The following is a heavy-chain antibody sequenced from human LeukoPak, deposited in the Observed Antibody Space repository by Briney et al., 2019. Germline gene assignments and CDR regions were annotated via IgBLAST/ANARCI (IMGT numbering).Heavy chain of an antibody. D-gene: IGHD6-19*01. Sequence: PGGPLRLSCAASGFTVSSNYMSWVRQAPGKGLEWVSVIYSGGSTYYADSVKGRFTISRDNSKNTLYLQMNSLRAEDTAVYYCARLYSSGWIDYWGQGTLVTVSS. J-gene: IGHJ4*02. CDR1: GFTVSSNY. CDR2: IYSGGST. CDR3: ARLYSSGWIDY. V-gene: IGHV3-53*01.